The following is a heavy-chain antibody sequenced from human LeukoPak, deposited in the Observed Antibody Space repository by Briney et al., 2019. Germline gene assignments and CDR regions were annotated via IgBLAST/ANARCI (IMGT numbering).Heavy chain of an antibody. CDR1: GYTFTSFY. D-gene: IGHD6-6*01. CDR2: INPSGSST. Sequence: GASVKVSCKASGYTFTSFYMHWVRQAPGQGLEWMGIINPSGSSTTYAQKFQGRVTMTRDMSTSTLYMELSSLRSEDTALYYCARGASSSADYHYFMDVWGKGTTVTVSS. V-gene: IGHV1-46*01. J-gene: IGHJ6*03. CDR3: ARGASSSADYHYFMDV.